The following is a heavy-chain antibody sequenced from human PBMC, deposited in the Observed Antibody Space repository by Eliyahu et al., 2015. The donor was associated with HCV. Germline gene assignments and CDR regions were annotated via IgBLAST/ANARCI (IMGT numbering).Heavy chain of an antibody. J-gene: IGHJ2*01. CDR1: GGSIXSYY. Sequence: QVQLQESGPGLVKPSETLSLTYTVSGGSIXSYYWSWIRQPPGKGLEWIGYIYYSGSTNYNPSLKSRVTISVDTSKNQFSLKLSSVTAADTAVYYCARGGFLEWLLSDWYFDLWGRGTLVTVSS. CDR3: ARGGFLEWLLSDWYFDL. V-gene: IGHV4-59*01. D-gene: IGHD3-3*01. CDR2: IYYSGST.